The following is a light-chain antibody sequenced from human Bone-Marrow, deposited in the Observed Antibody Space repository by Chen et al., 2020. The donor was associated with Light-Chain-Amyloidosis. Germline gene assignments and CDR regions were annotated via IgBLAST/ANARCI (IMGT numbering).Light chain of an antibody. CDR2: RDT. Sequence: SSQLTPTPSVTVSPGPTARITCSGDALSTKYAYWYQQKPGQAPVLVIHRDTERPSGISERFSGSSSGTTATLTISGVQAEDEADYHCQSADSSGTYEVIFGGGTKLTVL. CDR1: ALSTKY. CDR3: QSADSSGTYEVI. J-gene: IGLJ2*01. V-gene: IGLV3-25*03.